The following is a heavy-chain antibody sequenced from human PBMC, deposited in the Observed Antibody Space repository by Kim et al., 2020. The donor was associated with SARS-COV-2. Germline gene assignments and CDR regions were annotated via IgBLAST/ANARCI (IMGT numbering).Heavy chain of an antibody. V-gene: IGHV3-15*01. J-gene: IGHJ4*01. CDR3: TTDRGIGVRPIFDS. CDR2: IKSKTGGGTT. D-gene: IGHD6-13*01. CDR1: GFIVSETW. Sequence: GGSLRLSCAASGFIVSETWMSWVRQAPGKGLEWVGRIKSKTGGGTTDYAAPVKDRITISRDDSKNTLHLQMDSLKTEDAAVYFCTTDRGIGVRPIFDSWG.